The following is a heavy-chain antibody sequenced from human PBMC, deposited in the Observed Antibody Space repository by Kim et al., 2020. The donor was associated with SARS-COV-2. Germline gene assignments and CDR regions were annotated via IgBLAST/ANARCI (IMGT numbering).Heavy chain of an antibody. Sequence: GGSLRLSCAASNFILSTYVMSWVRQAPGKGLEWVSSINSGGTTFYADSVKGRFTISRDTSENTLYLQMNSLRAEDTAVYYCVSINGPTGGGGQGTPVTVSS. V-gene: IGHV3-23*01. CDR1: NFILSTYV. D-gene: IGHD3-10*01. J-gene: IGHJ4*02. CDR2: INSGGTT. CDR3: VSINGPTGG.